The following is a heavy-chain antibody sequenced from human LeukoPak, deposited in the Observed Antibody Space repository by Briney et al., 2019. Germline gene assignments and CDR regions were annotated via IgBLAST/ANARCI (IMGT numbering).Heavy chain of an antibody. CDR1: GFTFSGSA. D-gene: IGHD3-22*01. CDR3: TSPITNYDSSGRTDY. V-gene: IGHV3-73*01. CDR2: IRSKANSYAT. Sequence: PGGSLRLSCAASGFTFSGSAMHWVRQASGKGLEWVGRIRSKANSYATAYAASVKGRFTISRDDPKNTAYLQMNSLKTEDTAVYYCTSPITNYDSSGRTDYWGQGTLVTVSS. J-gene: IGHJ4*02.